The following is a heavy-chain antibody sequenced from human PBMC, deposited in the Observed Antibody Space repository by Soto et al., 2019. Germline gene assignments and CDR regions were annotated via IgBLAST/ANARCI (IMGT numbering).Heavy chain of an antibody. Sequence: GASVKVSCKASGGGNLRDYRTTWVRRAPGQGLEWMGGIIPKLGSANYAQNFQGRVTVTADESTNTVYMELRSLRSDDTAVYYCSRGGDASNFDAVSWGQGPPVTVSS. CDR2: IIPKLGSA. CDR1: GGGNLRDYR. CDR3: SRGGDASNFDAVS. J-gene: IGHJ5*02. V-gene: IGHV1-69*13. D-gene: IGHD2-21*01.